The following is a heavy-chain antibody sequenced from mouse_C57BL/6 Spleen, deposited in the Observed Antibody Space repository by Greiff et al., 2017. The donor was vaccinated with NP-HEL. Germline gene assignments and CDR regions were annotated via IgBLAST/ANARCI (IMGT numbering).Heavy chain of an antibody. Sequence: EVKLVESGPELVKPGASVKIPCKASGYTFTDYNMDWVKQSHGKSLEWIGDINPNNGGTIYNQKFKGKATLTVDKSSSTAYMELRSLTSEDTAVYYCARPYYSSEAYWYFDVWGTGTTVTVSS. CDR3: ARPYYSSEAYWYFDV. CDR2: INPNNGGT. D-gene: IGHD1-1*01. J-gene: IGHJ1*03. CDR1: GYTFTDYN. V-gene: IGHV1-18*01.